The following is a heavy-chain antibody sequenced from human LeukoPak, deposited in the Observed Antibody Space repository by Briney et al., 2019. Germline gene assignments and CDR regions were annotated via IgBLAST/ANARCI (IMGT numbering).Heavy chain of an antibody. Sequence: GGSLRLSCAPSGFTFSSYWMSWARQAPGKGLEWVANIKQDGSEKYYVDSVKGRFTISRDNAENSLYLQMNSLRAEDTAVYYCAREYCSSTSCFPNWFDPWGQGTLVTVSS. CDR1: GFTFSSYW. D-gene: IGHD2-2*01. J-gene: IGHJ5*02. CDR2: IKQDGSEK. CDR3: AREYCSSTSCFPNWFDP. V-gene: IGHV3-7*01.